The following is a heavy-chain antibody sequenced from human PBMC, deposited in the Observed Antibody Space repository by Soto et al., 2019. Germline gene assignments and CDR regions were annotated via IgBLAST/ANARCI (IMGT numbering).Heavy chain of an antibody. J-gene: IGHJ4*02. D-gene: IGHD4-17*01. CDR3: AKGPSTVTRGYFDY. Sequence: QVQLVESGGGVVQPGRSLRLSCAASGFTFSSYGMHWVRQAPGKGLEWVAVISYDGSNKYYADSVKGRFTISRDNSKSTLYLQMNSLRAEDTAVYYCAKGPSTVTRGYFDYWGQGTLVTVSS. CDR1: GFTFSSYG. CDR2: ISYDGSNK. V-gene: IGHV3-30*18.